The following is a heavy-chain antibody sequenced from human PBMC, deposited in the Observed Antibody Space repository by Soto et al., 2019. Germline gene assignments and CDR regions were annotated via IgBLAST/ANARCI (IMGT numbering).Heavy chain of an antibody. V-gene: IGHV4-30-2*01. CDR1: GGSLSGATYS. D-gene: IGHD3-3*01. J-gene: IGHJ6*02. Sequence: PSETLSLTCGVSGGSLSGATYSWNWIRQPPGKGLEWIGYIFPSGTTYYNPSLKSRVTISIDVSKNQFSLKLSSVTAADTAVYYCARVLKGSHDFWSYDYYYYYGMDVWGQGTTVTVSS. CDR2: IFPSGTT. CDR3: ARVLKGSHDFWSYDYYYYYGMDV.